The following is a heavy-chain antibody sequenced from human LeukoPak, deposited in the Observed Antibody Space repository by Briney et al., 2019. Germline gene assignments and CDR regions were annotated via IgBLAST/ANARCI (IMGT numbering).Heavy chain of an antibody. J-gene: IGHJ4*02. CDR1: GGSISSGSYY. D-gene: IGHD3-3*01. CDR2: IYTSGST. Sequence: PSETLSLTCTVSGGSISSGSYYWSWIRQPAGKGLEWIGRIYTSGSTNYNPSLKSRVTISVDTSKNQFSLKLSSVTAADTAVYYCARADFWSGYIPDYWGQGTLVTVSS. V-gene: IGHV4-61*02. CDR3: ARADFWSGYIPDY.